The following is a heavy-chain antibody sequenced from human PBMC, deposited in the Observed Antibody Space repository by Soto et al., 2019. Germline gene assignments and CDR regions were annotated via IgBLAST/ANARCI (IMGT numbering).Heavy chain of an antibody. V-gene: IGHV2-5*02. J-gene: IGHJ4*02. CDR1: GFSLTSGVG. CDR2: IYWDDDK. D-gene: IGHD5-12*01. Sequence: QITLKESGPTLVRPPQTLTLTCTFSGFSLTSGVGVGWIRQPPGKALEWLALIYWDDDKRYSPSLKNRLTINKDTSQNQVVLTMTNVGPVDTATYFCAHIDPEIVTVGGHGGFDYWGQGTLVTVSS. CDR3: AHIDPEIVTVGGHGGFDY.